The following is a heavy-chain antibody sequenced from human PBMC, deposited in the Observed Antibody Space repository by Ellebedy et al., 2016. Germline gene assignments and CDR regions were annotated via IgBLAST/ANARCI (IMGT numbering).Heavy chain of an antibody. Sequence: ASVKVSXKASRYTFSSHYLYWVRQAPGQRLEWMGIINPSDGRTSYAQKFQGRVTMTRDTSTSTVYMDLRSLRSEDTAVYYCTRDAGTSSTAGDAFDIWGQGTMVTVSS. CDR3: TRDAGTSSTAGDAFDI. CDR1: RYTFSSHY. CDR2: INPSDGRT. D-gene: IGHD6-6*01. J-gene: IGHJ3*02. V-gene: IGHV1-46*03.